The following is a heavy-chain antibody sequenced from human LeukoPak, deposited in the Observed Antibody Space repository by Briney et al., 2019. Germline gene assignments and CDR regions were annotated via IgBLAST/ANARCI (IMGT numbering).Heavy chain of an antibody. Sequence: PGGSLRLSCAASGYTFTTYGMHWVRQAAGKGLDWVAVVWNDGANKYYADSVKGRFTISRDNAKNTLHLQMNSLRADDTAVYYCGKDRSFWSGADPDFWGHGTLVTVSS. J-gene: IGHJ4*01. CDR2: VWNDGANK. CDR3: GKDRSFWSGADPDF. D-gene: IGHD3-3*01. CDR1: GYTFTTYG. V-gene: IGHV3-33*06.